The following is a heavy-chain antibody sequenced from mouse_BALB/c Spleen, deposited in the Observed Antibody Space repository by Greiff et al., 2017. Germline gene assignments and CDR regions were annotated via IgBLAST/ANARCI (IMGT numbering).Heavy chain of an antibody. CDR3: ASHYYGNYGFAY. V-gene: IGHV5-6-3*01. D-gene: IGHD2-1*01. CDR1: GFTFSSYG. J-gene: IGHJ3*01. CDR2: INSNGGST. Sequence: EVHLVESGGGLVQPGGSLKLSCAASGFTFSSYGMSWVRQTPDKRLELVATINSNGGSTYYPDSVKGRFTISRDNAKNTLYLQMSSLKSEDTAMYYCASHYYGNYGFAYWGQGTLVTVSA.